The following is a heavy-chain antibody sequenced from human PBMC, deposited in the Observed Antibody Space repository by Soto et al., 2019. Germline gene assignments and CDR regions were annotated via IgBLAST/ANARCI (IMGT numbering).Heavy chain of an antibody. V-gene: IGHV4-61*01. CDR3: ARRWGRTFDY. J-gene: IGHJ4*02. Sequence: SETLSLTCTVSGGSVSSGSYYWSWIRQPPGKGLEWIGYIYYSGSTNYNPSLKSRVTISVDTSKNQFSLKLSSVTAADTAVYYCARRWGRTFDYWGQGTLVTVSS. D-gene: IGHD7-27*01. CDR1: GGSVSSGSYY. CDR2: IYYSGST.